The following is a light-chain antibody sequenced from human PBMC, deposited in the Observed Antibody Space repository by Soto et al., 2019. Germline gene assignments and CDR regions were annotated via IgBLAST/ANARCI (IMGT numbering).Light chain of an antibody. CDR2: EVT. CDR1: SSDVGTYNS. Sequence: QSALTQPASVSGSPGQSITISCTGTSSDVGTYNSVSWYQQHPGKAPEIMIYEVTHRPSGVSDRFSGSKSGNTASLTISGLQTGDEADYYCSSYTSSSTDVFGTGTKLTVL. J-gene: IGLJ1*01. V-gene: IGLV2-14*01. CDR3: SSYTSSSTDV.